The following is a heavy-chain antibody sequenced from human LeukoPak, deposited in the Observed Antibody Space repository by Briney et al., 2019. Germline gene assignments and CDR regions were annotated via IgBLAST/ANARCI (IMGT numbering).Heavy chain of an antibody. V-gene: IGHV6-1*01. CDR2: TYYRSKWYI. J-gene: IGHJ5*02. Sequence: SQTLSLTCAISGDSVSSNSAIWNWIRQSPSRGPEWLGRTYYRSKWYIDYGASVKSRITINADTSKNQFSLQLNSVTPEDTAVYYCARGYYASGFNPWGQGTLVTVSS. D-gene: IGHD3-10*01. CDR3: ARGYYASGFNP. CDR1: GDSVSSNSAI.